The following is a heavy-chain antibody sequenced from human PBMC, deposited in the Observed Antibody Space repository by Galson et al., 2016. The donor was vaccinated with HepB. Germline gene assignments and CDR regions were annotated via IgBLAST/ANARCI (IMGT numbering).Heavy chain of an antibody. D-gene: IGHD5-24*01. CDR2: IYPRDSDT. CDR1: GYSFTTYW. V-gene: IGHV5-51*03. Sequence: QSGAEVTKPGESLKISCKGSGYSFTTYWIGWVRQMPGKGLEWMGIIYPRDSDTRYSPSFQGQVTISADKSISTAYLQWSSLKASDTAIYYCARRTLATTSDAFDIWGQGTMVTVSS. CDR3: ARRTLATTSDAFDI. J-gene: IGHJ3*02.